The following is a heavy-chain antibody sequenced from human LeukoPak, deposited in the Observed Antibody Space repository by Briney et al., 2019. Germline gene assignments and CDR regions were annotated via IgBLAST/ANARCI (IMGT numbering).Heavy chain of an antibody. J-gene: IGHJ4*02. CDR3: ARVKEGIYYGSGSPHPPLD. CDR2: ISGSGGST. V-gene: IGHV3-23*01. Sequence: PGGSLRLSCAASGFTFSSSWMSWVRQAPGKGLEWVSAISGSGGSTYYADSVKGRFTISRDNSKNTLYLQMNSLRAEDTAVYYCARVKEGIYYGSGSPHPPLDWGQGTLVTVSS. CDR1: GFTFSSSW. D-gene: IGHD3-10*01.